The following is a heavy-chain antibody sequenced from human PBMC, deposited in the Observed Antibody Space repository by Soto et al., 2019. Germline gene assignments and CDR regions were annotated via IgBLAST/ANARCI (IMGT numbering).Heavy chain of an antibody. V-gene: IGHV1-8*01. J-gene: IGHJ4*02. Sequence: QVQLVQSGAEVKKPGASVKVSCKASGYTFTSYDINWVRQATGPGLEWMGWMNPNSGNTAYAQKFQGRVTMTRNTSISTAYMELSSLRSEDTAVYYCARERTGPNYFDYWGQGTLVTVSS. D-gene: IGHD1-7*01. CDR2: MNPNSGNT. CDR1: GYTFTSYD. CDR3: ARERTGPNYFDY.